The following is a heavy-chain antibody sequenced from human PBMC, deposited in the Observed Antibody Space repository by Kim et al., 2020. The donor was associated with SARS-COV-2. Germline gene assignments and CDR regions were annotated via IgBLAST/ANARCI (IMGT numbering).Heavy chain of an antibody. CDR2: IYPGDSDT. J-gene: IGHJ4*02. Sequence: GESLKISCKGSGYSFTSYWIGWVRQMPGKGLEWMGIIYPGDSDTRYSPSFQGQVTISADKSISTAYLQWSSLKALDTAMYYCARLGDSYVLRYFDWLPYYFDYWGQGTLVTVSS. V-gene: IGHV5-51*01. CDR3: ARLGDSYVLRYFDWLPYYFDY. CDR1: GYSFTSYW. D-gene: IGHD3-9*01.